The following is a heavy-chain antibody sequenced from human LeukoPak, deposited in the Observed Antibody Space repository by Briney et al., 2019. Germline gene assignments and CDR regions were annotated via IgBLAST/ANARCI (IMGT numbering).Heavy chain of an antibody. CDR1: GGSISSVSSNN. D-gene: IGHD5-18*01. CDR2: IHYTGST. V-gene: IGHV4-39*01. J-gene: IGHJ5*02. CDR3: ARLPTGYPNWFDT. Sequence: SETLSLTCAVSGGSISSVSSNNWAWIRQPPGKGLELIAAIHYTGSTYYNPSFMSRVTISVDTSKNQFSLKLNSLTATDTAVYYCARLPTGYPNWFDTWGQGILVTVSS.